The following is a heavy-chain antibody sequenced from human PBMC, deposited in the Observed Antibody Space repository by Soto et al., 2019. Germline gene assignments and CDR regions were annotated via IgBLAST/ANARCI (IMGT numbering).Heavy chain of an antibody. Sequence: ASVKVSCKASGYTFTGYYMHWVRQAPGQGLEWMGWINPNSGGTNYAQKFQGWVTMTRDTYISTAYMELSRLRSDDTAVYYCAREGDSVNWFDPWGQGTLVTVSS. V-gene: IGHV1-2*04. CDR3: AREGDSVNWFDP. J-gene: IGHJ5*02. CDR2: INPNSGGT. CDR1: GYTFTGYY. D-gene: IGHD3-3*01.